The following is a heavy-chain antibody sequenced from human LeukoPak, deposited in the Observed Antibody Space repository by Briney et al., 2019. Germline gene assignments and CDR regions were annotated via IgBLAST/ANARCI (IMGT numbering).Heavy chain of an antibody. Sequence: GGSLRLSCAASGFTFSSYAMSWLRQTPQKGLEGVSGIRVTGDVTYYADSVKGRFTIARDNSRTTLYLQLNSLRADDTAVYYCAKSHITRYPLQYYFDLWGQGAQVIVSS. CDR1: GFTFSSYA. CDR3: AKSHITRYPLQYYFDL. CDR2: IRVTGDVT. V-gene: IGHV3-23*01. D-gene: IGHD2-21*01. J-gene: IGHJ4*02.